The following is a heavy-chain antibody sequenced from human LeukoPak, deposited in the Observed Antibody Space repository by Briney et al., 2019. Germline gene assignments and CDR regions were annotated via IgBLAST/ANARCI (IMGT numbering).Heavy chain of an antibody. Sequence: GSLRLSCAASGFTFSSYSMNWVRQAPGKGPEWIGEINHSGSTNYNPSLKSRVTISVDTSKNQFSLKLSSVTAADTAVYYCASRSSIVSHFDYWGQGTLVTVSS. D-gene: IGHD2-2*01. V-gene: IGHV4-34*01. CDR3: ASRSSIVSHFDY. CDR2: INHSGST. CDR1: GFTFSSYS. J-gene: IGHJ4*02.